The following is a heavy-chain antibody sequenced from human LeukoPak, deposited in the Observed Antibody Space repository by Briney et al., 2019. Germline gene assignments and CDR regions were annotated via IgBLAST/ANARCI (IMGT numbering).Heavy chain of an antibody. Sequence: SVKVSCKASGGTFSSYAISWVRQAPGQGLEWMGGIIPIFGTANCAQKFQGRVTITTDESTSTAYMELSSPRSEDTAVYYCAIGESIRYYFDYWGQGTLVTVSS. V-gene: IGHV1-69*05. CDR1: GGTFSSYA. CDR2: IIPIFGTA. J-gene: IGHJ4*02. CDR3: AIGESIRYYFDY. D-gene: IGHD3-10*01.